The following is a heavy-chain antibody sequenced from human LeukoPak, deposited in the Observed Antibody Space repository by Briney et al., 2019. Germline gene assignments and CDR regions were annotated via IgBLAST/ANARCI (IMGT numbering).Heavy chain of an antibody. V-gene: IGHV4-34*01. CDR1: GGSFSGYY. J-gene: IGHJ3*02. CDR2: INHSGST. CDR3: ARRYYYDSSGSRTRKGAFDI. Sequence: SETLSLTCAVYGGSFSGYYWSWIRQPPGKGLEWIGEINHSGSTNYNPSLKSRVTISADTSKNQFSLKLSSVTAADTAVYYCARRYYYDSSGSRTRKGAFDIWGQGTMVTVSS. D-gene: IGHD3-22*01.